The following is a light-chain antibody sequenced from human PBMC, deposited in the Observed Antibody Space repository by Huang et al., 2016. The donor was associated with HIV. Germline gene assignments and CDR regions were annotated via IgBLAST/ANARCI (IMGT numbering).Light chain of an antibody. CDR2: AAS. J-gene: IGKJ1*01. V-gene: IGKV3-15*01. CDR1: QSVSSN. CDR3: QQYNNWPRT. Sequence: EIVMTQSPATLSVSPGERATLSCRASQSVSSNLAWYQQKPGQAPRLLIYAASTRATGIHARFSGSGSGTEFTLTISSLQSEDFAVYYCQQYNNWPRTFGQGTKVEIK.